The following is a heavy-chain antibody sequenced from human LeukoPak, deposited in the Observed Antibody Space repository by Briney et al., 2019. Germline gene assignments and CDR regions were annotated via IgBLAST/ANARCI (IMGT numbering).Heavy chain of an antibody. Sequence: SETLSLTCTVSGGSISSYYWSWIRQPPGKGLEWIGYIYYSGSTNYNPSLTSRVTISVDTSKNQFSLTLSSVTAADTAVYYWARAMVRGVNWFDPWGPGTLVTVSS. CDR1: GGSISSYY. D-gene: IGHD3-10*01. CDR3: ARAMVRGVNWFDP. CDR2: IYYSGST. J-gene: IGHJ5*02. V-gene: IGHV4-59*12.